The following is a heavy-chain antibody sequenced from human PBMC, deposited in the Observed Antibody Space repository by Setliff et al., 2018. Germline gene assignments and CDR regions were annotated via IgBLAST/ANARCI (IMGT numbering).Heavy chain of an antibody. V-gene: IGHV4-59*13. Sequence: SETLSLTCTVSGGSISSYSWGWIRQSPGRGLEWIGFIYYTGSTNYNPSLKSRVTISGDKSKNQFSLKLNSVTAADTAVYYCAREFGISGYYGRSSHYSFDTWGQGTVVTVSS. D-gene: IGHD3-22*01. CDR2: IYYTGST. CDR1: GGSISSYS. CDR3: AREFGISGYYGRSSHYSFDT. J-gene: IGHJ3*02.